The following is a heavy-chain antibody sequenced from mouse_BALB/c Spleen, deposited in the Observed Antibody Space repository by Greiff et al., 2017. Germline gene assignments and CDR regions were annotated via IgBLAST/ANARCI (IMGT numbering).Heavy chain of an antibody. CDR2: ISSGGSYT. CDR3: TREASYYGSSYGYFDV. CDR1: GFTFSSYT. V-gene: IGHV5-6-4*01. J-gene: IGHJ1*01. D-gene: IGHD1-1*01. Sequence: EVMLVESGGGLVKPGGSLKLSCAASGFTFSSYTMSWVRQTPEKRLEWVATISSGGSYTYYPDSVKGRFTISRDNAKNTLYLQMSSLKSEDTAMYYCTREASYYGSSYGYFDVWGAGTTVTVSS.